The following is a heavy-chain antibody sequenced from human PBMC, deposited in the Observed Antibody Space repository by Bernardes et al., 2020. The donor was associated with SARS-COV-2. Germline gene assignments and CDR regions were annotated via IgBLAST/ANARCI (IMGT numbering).Heavy chain of an antibody. CDR2: ISSSSSTI. D-gene: IGHD5-12*01. V-gene: IGHV3-48*01. J-gene: IGHJ4*02. CDR3: ARDPDIVATKFDY. CDR1: GFTFSSYS. Sequence: GGSLRLSCAASGFTFSSYSMNWVRQAPGKGLEWVSYISSSSSTIYYADSVKGRFTISRDNAKNSLYLQMNSLRAEDTAVYYCARDPDIVATKFDYWGQGTLVTVS.